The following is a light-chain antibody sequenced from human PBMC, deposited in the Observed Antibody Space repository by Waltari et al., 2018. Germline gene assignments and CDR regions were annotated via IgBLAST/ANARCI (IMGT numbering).Light chain of an antibody. CDR3: QQYFTSSLT. Sequence: DIQMTQSPSLLSASVGDSVTIACRASQSISRWLAWYQQKPGQAPKILIYKSANMDSGVPARFSGRGSETEFTLTISSLQPDDFALYYCQQYFTSSLTFGQGTKVDI. CDR2: KSA. J-gene: IGKJ1*01. V-gene: IGKV1-5*03. CDR1: QSISRW.